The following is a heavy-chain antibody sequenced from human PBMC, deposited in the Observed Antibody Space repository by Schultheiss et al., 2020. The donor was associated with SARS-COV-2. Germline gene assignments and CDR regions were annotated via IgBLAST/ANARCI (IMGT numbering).Heavy chain of an antibody. Sequence: GGSLRLSCTASGFTFGDYAMSWFRQAPGKGLEWVGFIRSKAYGGTTEYAASVKGRFTISRDDSKSIAYLQMNSLKTEDTAVYYCTRDSGGYSYGDSFDYWGQGTLVTVAS. J-gene: IGHJ4*02. CDR1: GFTFGDYA. V-gene: IGHV3-49*03. CDR3: TRDSGGYSYGDSFDY. CDR2: IRSKAYGGTT. D-gene: IGHD5-18*01.